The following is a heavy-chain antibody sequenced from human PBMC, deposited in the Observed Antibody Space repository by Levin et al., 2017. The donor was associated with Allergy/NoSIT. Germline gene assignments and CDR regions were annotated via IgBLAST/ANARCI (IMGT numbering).Heavy chain of an antibody. D-gene: IGHD5-12*01. Sequence: LSLTCAASGFTFSSYGMHWVRPAPGKGLEWVAVISYDGSNKYYADSVKGRFTISRDNSKNTLYLQMNSLRAEDTAVYYCAKDNSVATIYDYWGQGTLVTVSS. CDR1: GFTFSSYG. J-gene: IGHJ4*02. V-gene: IGHV3-30*18. CDR3: AKDNSVATIYDY. CDR2: ISYDGSNK.